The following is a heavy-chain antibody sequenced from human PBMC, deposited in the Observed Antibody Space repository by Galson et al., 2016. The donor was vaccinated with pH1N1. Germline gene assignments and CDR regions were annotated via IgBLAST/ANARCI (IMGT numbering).Heavy chain of an antibody. D-gene: IGHD5-12*01. V-gene: IGHV1-2*02. CDR3: ARDFYSGYAGGRLDY. J-gene: IGHJ4*02. CDR2: ISPKDSGT. Sequence: SVKVSCKASGSTVYGQYIHWVRQAPGQGLEWMGWISPKDSGTKFARKFQDRVALTRDTSANTVYMKLSSLRSEDTAIYYCARDFYSGYAGGRLDYWGQGTLVTVSS. CDR1: GSTVYGQY.